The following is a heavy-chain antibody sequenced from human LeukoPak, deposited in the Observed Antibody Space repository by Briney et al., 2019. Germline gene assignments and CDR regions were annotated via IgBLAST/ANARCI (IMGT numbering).Heavy chain of an antibody. CDR2: ISTRGGGI. V-gene: IGHV3-23*01. J-gene: IGHJ4*02. D-gene: IGHD3-22*01. Sequence: SGGSLRLSCAASGFMFSNYAMSWVRQAPGKGLEWVSGISTRGGGIYYADSVKGRFTITRDNSKNTLYLQMKSLRAEDTAVYYCAEDGFDYYDSSGYYYFDYWGQGTLVTVSS. CDR1: GFMFSNYA. CDR3: AEDGFDYYDSSGYYYFDY.